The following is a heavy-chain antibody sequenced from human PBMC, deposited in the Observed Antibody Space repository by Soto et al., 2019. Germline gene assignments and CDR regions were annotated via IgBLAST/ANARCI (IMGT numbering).Heavy chain of an antibody. Sequence: RSLTCSVSGASITSGGSYWTWIRQHPGKGLEWIGNILYSEKNYYNPSLKSRVTISLDTSKNQFSLKVNSVTAADTAVYYCVRDQGTTLRVDVWGQGTTVTVSS. CDR3: VRDQGTTLRVDV. V-gene: IGHV4-31*03. CDR2: ILYSEKN. J-gene: IGHJ6*02. D-gene: IGHD3-16*01. CDR1: GASITSGGSY.